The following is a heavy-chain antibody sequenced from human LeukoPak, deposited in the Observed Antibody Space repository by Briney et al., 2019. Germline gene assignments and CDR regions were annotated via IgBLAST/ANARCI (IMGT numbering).Heavy chain of an antibody. V-gene: IGHV3-48*03. D-gene: IGHD1-26*01. CDR2: ISSGGTTI. J-gene: IGHJ4*02. CDR3: AKHSGSYFIYYVDS. CDR1: GFTFSEYE. Sequence: GGSLRLSCAASGFTFSEYEMNWVRRAPGKGLEWVSDISSGGTTIFYADSVKGRFTISRDNSANTLYLQMNSLRAEDTALYYCAKHSGSYFIYYVDSWGQGTLVTVSS.